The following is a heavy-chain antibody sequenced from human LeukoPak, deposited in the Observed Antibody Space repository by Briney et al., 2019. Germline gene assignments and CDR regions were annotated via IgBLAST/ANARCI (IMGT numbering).Heavy chain of an antibody. CDR2: FDPEDGET. J-gene: IGHJ6*02. Sequence: ASVTVSCKASGYTFTGYYMHWVRQAPGKGLEWMGGFDPEDGETIYAQKFQGRVTMTEDTSTDTAYMELSSLRSEDTAVYYCATVGSYGGNSRYYYYGMDVWGQGTTVTVSS. CDR1: GYTFTGYY. CDR3: ATVGSYGGNSRYYYYGMDV. V-gene: IGHV1-24*01. D-gene: IGHD4-23*01.